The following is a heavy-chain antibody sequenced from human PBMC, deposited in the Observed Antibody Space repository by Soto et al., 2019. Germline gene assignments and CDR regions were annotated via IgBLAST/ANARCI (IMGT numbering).Heavy chain of an antibody. CDR2: INHSGST. D-gene: IGHD3-10*01. V-gene: IGHV4-34*01. CDR1: GGSFSGYY. CDR3: ARGRYYGSGSRTRTFDY. Sequence: SETLSLTCAVYGGSFSGYYWSWIRQPPGKGLEWIGEINHSGSTNYNPSLKSRVTISVDTSKNQFSLKLSSVTAADTAVYYCARGRYYGSGSRTRTFDYWGQGTLVTVSS. J-gene: IGHJ4*02.